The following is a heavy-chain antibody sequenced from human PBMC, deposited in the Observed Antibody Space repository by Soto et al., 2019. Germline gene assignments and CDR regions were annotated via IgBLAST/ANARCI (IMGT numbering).Heavy chain of an antibody. Sequence: SSEASGDRFTSCCSWWVRQAPGQGLEWMGWISAYNGNTNYAQKLQGRVTMTTDTSTSTAYMELRSLRSDDTAVYYCARSPSIEGPFAYWGQGTLVTVSS. CDR2: ISAYNGNT. D-gene: IGHD2-21*01. V-gene: IGHV1-18*01. CDR3: ARSPSIEGPFAY. J-gene: IGHJ4*02. CDR1: GDRFTSCC.